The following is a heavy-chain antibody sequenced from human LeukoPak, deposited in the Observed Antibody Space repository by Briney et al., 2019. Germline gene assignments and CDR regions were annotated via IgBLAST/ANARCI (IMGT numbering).Heavy chain of an antibody. CDR1: GFTFTSYW. V-gene: IGHV3-7*01. J-gene: IGHJ4*02. CDR2: IKQGGSEK. D-gene: IGHD3-10*01. Sequence: GGSLRLSCAPSGFTFTSYWMGWVRQSPVKGLEWVASIKQGGSEKHYVDSVKGRFTISRDNAQNSLYLEMNSLRAEDTAVYYCARDFYYYGSGSYRDWGQGTLVTVSS. CDR3: ARDFYYYGSGSYRD.